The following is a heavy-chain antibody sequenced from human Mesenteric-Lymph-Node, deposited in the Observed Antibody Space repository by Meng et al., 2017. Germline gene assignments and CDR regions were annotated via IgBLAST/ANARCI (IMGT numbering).Heavy chain of an antibody. Sequence: QVQLKQWGAEVVKPSETLSLTCAVYVGSRSGYYWSWIRQPPGKGLEWMGEVYHNGVTKYSPSLRSRVVISIDTSKNQFSLNLRSVSAADTAMYYCARGGATPMIIKYWGPGTLVTVSS. CDR1: VGSRSGYY. J-gene: IGHJ4*02. CDR2: VYHNGVT. V-gene: IGHV4-34*02. CDR3: ARGGATPMIIKY. D-gene: IGHD3-10*01.